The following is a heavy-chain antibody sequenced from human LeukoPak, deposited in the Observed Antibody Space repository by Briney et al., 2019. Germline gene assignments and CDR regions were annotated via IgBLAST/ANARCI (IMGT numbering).Heavy chain of an antibody. CDR3: ASRNYYDSSGYSRVDY. Sequence: SETLSLTCTVSGGSISSSSYYWGWIRQPPGKGLEWIGRIYYSGSTYYDPSLKSRVTISVDTSKNQFSLKLSSVTAADTAVYYCASRNYYDSSGYSRVDYWGQGTLVTVSS. CDR1: GGSISSSSYY. J-gene: IGHJ4*02. V-gene: IGHV4-39*01. CDR2: IYYSGST. D-gene: IGHD3-22*01.